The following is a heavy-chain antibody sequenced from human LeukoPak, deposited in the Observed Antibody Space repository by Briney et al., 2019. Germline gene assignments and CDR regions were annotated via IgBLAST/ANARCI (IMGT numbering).Heavy chain of an antibody. D-gene: IGHD3-10*02. Sequence: GGSLRLSCAASGFTFSSYEMNWVRQAPGKGLEWVSYISSIGSTIYYTDSVTGRFTISRYNAKNSISRQRNRLRAERTAVYSSGEIGITMIGGVWGKGTTVTLSS. CDR1: GFTFSSYE. V-gene: IGHV3-48*03. CDR3: GEIGITMIGGV. CDR2: ISSIGSTI. J-gene: IGHJ6*04.